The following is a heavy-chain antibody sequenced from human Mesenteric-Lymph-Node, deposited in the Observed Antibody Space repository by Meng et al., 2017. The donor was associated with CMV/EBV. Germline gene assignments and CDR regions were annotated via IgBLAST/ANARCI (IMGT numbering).Heavy chain of an antibody. D-gene: IGHD6-13*01. J-gene: IGHJ4*02. CDR3: ARLPPGIAAADTSDY. Sequence: ASVKVSCKASGYTFTGYHIHWVRQAPGQGLEWLGWINPKNGDTRFAQTFKGRVSMTRDTSISTAYMDLSSLRSDDTAVYYCARLPPGIAAADTSDYWGQGTLVTVSS. V-gene: IGHV1-2*02. CDR2: INPKNGDT. CDR1: GYTFTGYH.